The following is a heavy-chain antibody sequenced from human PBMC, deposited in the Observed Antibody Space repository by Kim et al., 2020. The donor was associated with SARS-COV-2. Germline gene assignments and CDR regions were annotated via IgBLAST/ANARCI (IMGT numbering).Heavy chain of an antibody. CDR3: ASATTIFGVVIQSFDY. J-gene: IGHJ4*02. V-gene: IGHV4-31*03. Sequence: SETLSLTCTVSGGSISSGGYYWSWIRQHPGKGLEWIGYIYYSGSTYYNPSLKSRITISVDTSKNQFSLKLSSVTAADTAVYYFASATTIFGVVIQSFDYWGQGTLVTVSS. CDR2: IYYSGST. CDR1: GGSISSGGYY. D-gene: IGHD3-3*01.